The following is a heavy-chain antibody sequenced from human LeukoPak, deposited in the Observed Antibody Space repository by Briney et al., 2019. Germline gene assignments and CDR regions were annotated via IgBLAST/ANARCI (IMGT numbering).Heavy chain of an antibody. CDR3: ARGRYYYDSSGYYSRDAFDI. CDR1: GYTFTGYY. Sequence: ASVKVSCTASGYTFTGYYMHWVRQAPGQGLEWMGRINPNSGGTNYAQKFQGRVTMTRDTSISTAYMELSRLRSDDTAVYYCARGRYYYDSSGYYSRDAFDIWGQGTMVTVSS. J-gene: IGHJ3*02. V-gene: IGHV1-2*06. CDR2: INPNSGGT. D-gene: IGHD3-22*01.